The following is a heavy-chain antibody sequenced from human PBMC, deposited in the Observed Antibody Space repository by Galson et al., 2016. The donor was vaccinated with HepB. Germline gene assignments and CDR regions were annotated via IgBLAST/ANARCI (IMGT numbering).Heavy chain of an antibody. CDR1: GFAFNSYA. CDR2: IDNNGDNI. V-gene: IGHV3-64D*06. J-gene: IGHJ4*02. D-gene: IGHD3-3*01. CDR3: VKDQTESDFWSSYYSYFDY. Sequence: SLRLSCAASGFAFNSYAMHWVRQAPGKGLECVSAIDNNGDNIYYADSVKGRFTISRDSSKYTLYLQMSSLRPEDTAVYYGVKDQTESDFWSSYYSYFDYWGQGTLVTVSS.